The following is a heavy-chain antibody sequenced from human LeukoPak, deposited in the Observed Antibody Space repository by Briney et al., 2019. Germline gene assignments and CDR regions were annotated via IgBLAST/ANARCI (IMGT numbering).Heavy chain of an antibody. CDR3: ARDRWEYCSSTSCYASYYYYYMDV. Sequence: SETLSLTCAVYGGSFSGYYWSWIRQPAGKGLEWIGRISSSGSTNYNPSLKSRVTMSVDTSKNQFSLKLSSVTAADTAVYYCARDRWEYCSSTSCYASYYYYYMDVWGKGTTVTISS. J-gene: IGHJ6*03. D-gene: IGHD2-2*01. V-gene: IGHV4-4*07. CDR2: ISSSGST. CDR1: GGSFSGYY.